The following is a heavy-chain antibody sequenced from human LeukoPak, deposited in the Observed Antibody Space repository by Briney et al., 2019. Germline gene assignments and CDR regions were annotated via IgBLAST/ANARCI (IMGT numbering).Heavy chain of an antibody. Sequence: PSETLSLTCTVSGGSISSNSYYWGWIRQPPGKGLEWIGSIHYSGSTHYNPSLKSRVTISVDTSKNQFSLKLSSVTAADTAVYYCARHTYQPLFGDWGQGTLVTVSS. V-gene: IGHV4-39*01. CDR3: ARHTYQPLFGD. CDR2: IHYSGST. J-gene: IGHJ4*02. CDR1: GGSISSNSYY. D-gene: IGHD2-2*01.